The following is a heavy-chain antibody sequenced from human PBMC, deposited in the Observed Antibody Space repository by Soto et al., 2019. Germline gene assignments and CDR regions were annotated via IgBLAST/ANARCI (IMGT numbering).Heavy chain of an antibody. CDR3: ARVFRYDFWSGPRDAFDI. CDR1: GGSISSYY. D-gene: IGHD3-3*01. CDR2: IYYSGST. V-gene: IGHV4-59*01. J-gene: IGHJ3*02. Sequence: SETLSLTCTVSGGSISSYYWSWIRQPPGKGLEWIGYIYYSGSTNYNPSLKSRVTISVDTSKNQFSLKLSSVTAADTAVYYCARVFRYDFWSGPRDAFDIWGQGTMVTVSS.